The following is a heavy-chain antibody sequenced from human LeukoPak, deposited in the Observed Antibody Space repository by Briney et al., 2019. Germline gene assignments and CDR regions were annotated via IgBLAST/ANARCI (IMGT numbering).Heavy chain of an antibody. Sequence: GASVKVSCKASGYTFTSYDINWVRQATGQGLEWMGWMNPNSGNTGYAQKFQGRVTMTRNPYISTAYMELSSLRSEDTAVYYCARGNSGWYYYYGMDVWGQGNTVTVSS. CDR1: GYTFTSYD. V-gene: IGHV1-8*01. D-gene: IGHD6-19*01. CDR3: ARGNSGWYYYYGMDV. CDR2: MNPNSGNT. J-gene: IGHJ6*02.